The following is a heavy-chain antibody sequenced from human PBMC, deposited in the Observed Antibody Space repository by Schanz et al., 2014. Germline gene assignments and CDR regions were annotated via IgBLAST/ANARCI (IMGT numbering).Heavy chain of an antibody. D-gene: IGHD3-10*01. CDR3: AKGRFGELSAFDI. V-gene: IGHV3-23*04. J-gene: IGHJ3*02. CDR1: GFNSDDYA. Sequence: EVQVVESGGGLVQPGGSLRLSCTASGFNSDDYAMHWVRQAPGKGLEWVSAISGSGGSTYYADSVKGRFTISRDNSKNTLYLQMNSLRAEDTAVYYCAKGRFGELSAFDIWGQGTMDTVSS. CDR2: ISGSGGST.